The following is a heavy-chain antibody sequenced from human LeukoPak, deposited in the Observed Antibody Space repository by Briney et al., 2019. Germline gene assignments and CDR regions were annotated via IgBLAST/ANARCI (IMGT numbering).Heavy chain of an antibody. Sequence: SETLSLTCAVYGGSFSGYYWSWIRQPPGKGLEWIGSIYHSGSTYYNPSLKSRVTISVDTSKNQFSLKLSSVTAADTAVYYCARAGKGKALRFLEWLLRGAFDIWGQGTMVTVSS. J-gene: IGHJ3*02. CDR1: GGSFSGYY. CDR2: IYHSGST. D-gene: IGHD3-3*01. CDR3: ARAGKGKALRFLEWLLRGAFDI. V-gene: IGHV4-34*01.